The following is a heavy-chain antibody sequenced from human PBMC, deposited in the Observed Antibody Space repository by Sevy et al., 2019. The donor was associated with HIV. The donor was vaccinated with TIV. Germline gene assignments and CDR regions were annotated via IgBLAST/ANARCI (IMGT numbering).Heavy chain of an antibody. CDR1: GGSFSGYY. CDR2: INHSGST. CDR3: ARDPTENSGWYPYAFDI. V-gene: IGHV4-34*01. J-gene: IGHJ3*02. Sequence: SETLSLTCAVYGGSFSGYYWSWIRQPPGKGLEWIGEINHSGSTNYNPTLKSRVTISVDTSKNQFSLKLSSVTAADTAVYYCARDPTENSGWYPYAFDIWGQGTIVTVSS. D-gene: IGHD6-19*01.